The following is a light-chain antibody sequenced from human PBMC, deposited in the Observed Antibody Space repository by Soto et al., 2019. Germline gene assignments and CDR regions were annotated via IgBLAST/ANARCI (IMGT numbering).Light chain of an antibody. V-gene: IGLV2-14*01. Sequence: QSALTQPASVSGSPGQSITISCTGTSSDVGSYNFVSWYQQHPGKAPKLMIYDVSNRPSGVSSRFSGSKSGDTASLTISGLQAEYEAVYYCSSYSSGTTLVVFGGGTKLTVL. CDR3: SSYSSGTTLVV. CDR2: DVS. CDR1: SSDVGSYNF. J-gene: IGLJ2*01.